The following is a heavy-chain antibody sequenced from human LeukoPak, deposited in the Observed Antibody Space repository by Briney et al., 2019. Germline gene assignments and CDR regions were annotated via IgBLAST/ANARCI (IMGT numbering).Heavy chain of an antibody. J-gene: IGHJ5*02. D-gene: IGHD6-13*01. V-gene: IGHV1-46*01. CDR2: INPSGGST. Sequence: GASVKVSCKASGYTFTSYYMHWVRQAPGQGLEWMGIINPSGGSTSYAQKFQSRVTMTRDTSTSTVYMELSSLRSEDTAVYYCAREGFSAAGTCWFDPWGQGTLVTVSS. CDR3: AREGFSAAGTCWFDP. CDR1: GYTFTSYY.